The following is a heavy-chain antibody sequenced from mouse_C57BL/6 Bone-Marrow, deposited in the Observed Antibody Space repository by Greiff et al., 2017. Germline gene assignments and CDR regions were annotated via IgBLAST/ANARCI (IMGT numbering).Heavy chain of an antibody. CDR3: SRSNGSSFFDV. Sequence: QVQLQQSGPELVKPGASVKISCKASGYAFSSSWMNWVKQRPGKGLEWIGRIYPGDGDTNYNGKFKGKATLTADKSSSTAYMQLSSLTSEDSAVYFCSRSNGSSFFDVWGTGTTVTVSS. J-gene: IGHJ1*03. CDR1: GYAFSSSW. D-gene: IGHD1-1*01. CDR2: IYPGDGDT. V-gene: IGHV1-82*01.